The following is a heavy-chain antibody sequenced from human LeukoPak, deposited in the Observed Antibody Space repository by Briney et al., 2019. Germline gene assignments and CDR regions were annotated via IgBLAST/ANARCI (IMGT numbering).Heavy chain of an antibody. D-gene: IGHD1-7*01. CDR1: GGSISSYY. V-gene: IGHV4-39*07. J-gene: IGHJ5*02. CDR3: ARDGLGTDKYNWFDP. Sequence: SETLSLTCTVSGGSISSYYWGWIRQPPGKGLEWIGSIYYSGSTYYNPSLKSRVTISVDTSKNQFSLKLSSVTAADTAVYYCARDGLGTDKYNWFDPWGQGTLVTVSS. CDR2: IYYSGST.